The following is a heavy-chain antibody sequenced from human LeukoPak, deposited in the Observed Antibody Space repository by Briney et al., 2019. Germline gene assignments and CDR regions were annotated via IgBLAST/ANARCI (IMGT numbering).Heavy chain of an antibody. D-gene: IGHD3-22*01. CDR2: ISWNSGSI. CDR3: AKDYDSSPDAFDI. V-gene: IGHV3-9*01. J-gene: IGHJ3*02. CDR1: GGSISSYY. Sequence: LSLTCTVSGGSISSYYWSWIRQPPGKGLEWVSGISWNSGSIGYADSVKGRFTISRDNAKNSLYLQMNSLRAEDTALYYCAKDYDSSPDAFDIWGQGTMVTVSS.